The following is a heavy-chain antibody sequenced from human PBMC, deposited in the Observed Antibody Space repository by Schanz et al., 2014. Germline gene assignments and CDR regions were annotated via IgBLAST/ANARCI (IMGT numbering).Heavy chain of an antibody. Sequence: LSRAASGFTFSSSGMHPVRQAPGKGLVWEAVISYDGSNKYYADSVKGRFTISRDNSKNTLYMQMNSLRAEGTTVYYCARDRGGPDCWGQGNRGAVAA. J-gene: IGHJ4*02. CDR3: ARDRGGPDC. CDR1: GFTFSSSG. CDR2: ISYDGSNK. D-gene: IGHD2-15*01. V-gene: IGHV3-33*01.